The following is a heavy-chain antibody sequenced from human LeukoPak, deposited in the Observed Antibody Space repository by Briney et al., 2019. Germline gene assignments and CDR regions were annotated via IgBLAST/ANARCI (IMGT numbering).Heavy chain of an antibody. Sequence: GRSLRLSCAASGFTFSSYAMHCVRQAPGRGLEWVAVISYDGSNKYYADSVKGRFTISRDNSKNTLYLQMNSLRAEDTAVYYCARDLWFGELPNYFDYWGQGTLVTVSS. CDR1: GFTFSSYA. CDR3: ARDLWFGELPNYFDY. CDR2: ISYDGSNK. V-gene: IGHV3-30*04. D-gene: IGHD3-10*01. J-gene: IGHJ4*02.